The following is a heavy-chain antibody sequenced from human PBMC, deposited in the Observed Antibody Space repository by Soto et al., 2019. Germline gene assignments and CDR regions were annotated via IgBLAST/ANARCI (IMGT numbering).Heavy chain of an antibody. Sequence: SLTCTLSGVSVSRGSFYWAWLRQPPGRGLERIGFISYSRNKTYNPSLNSRVTLSIDMTNNHVSLILNSVTAADTAVYYCARVAPWVPYYYYSIPYSFENWFDPWGQGTMVTVSS. CDR1: GVSVSRGSFY. CDR2: ISYSRNK. CDR3: ARVAPWVPYYYYSIPYSFENWFDP. D-gene: IGHD3-22*01. J-gene: IGHJ5*02. V-gene: IGHV4-61*03.